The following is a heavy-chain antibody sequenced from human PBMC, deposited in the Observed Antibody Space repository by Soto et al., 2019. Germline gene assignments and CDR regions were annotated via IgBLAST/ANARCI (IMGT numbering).Heavy chain of an antibody. D-gene: IGHD1-1*01. CDR2: ISAHNGNT. Sequence: VHLVQSGAEVKKPGASVKVSCKGSGYAFTTYGITWVRQAPGQGLEWMGWISAHNGNTHYAQKLQGRVTVTRDTSTSTAYMELRSLRSDDTAVYYCARGRYGDYWGQGALVTVSS. CDR3: ARGRYGDY. J-gene: IGHJ4*02. CDR1: GYAFTTYG. V-gene: IGHV1-18*01.